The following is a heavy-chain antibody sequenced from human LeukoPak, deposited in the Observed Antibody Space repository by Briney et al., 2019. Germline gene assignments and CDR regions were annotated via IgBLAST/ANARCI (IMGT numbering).Heavy chain of an antibody. D-gene: IGHD3-22*01. CDR2: ISGSGGST. V-gene: IGHV3-23*01. Sequence: PGGSLRLSCVASGFTFRSYAMSWVRQAPGKGLEWVSGISGSGGSTYYADSVRGRFTISRDNSKNSLYLQMNSLRAEDTAVYYCARRGDYYERGYYFDYWGQGTLVTVSS. CDR1: GFTFRSYA. CDR3: ARRGDYYERGYYFDY. J-gene: IGHJ4*02.